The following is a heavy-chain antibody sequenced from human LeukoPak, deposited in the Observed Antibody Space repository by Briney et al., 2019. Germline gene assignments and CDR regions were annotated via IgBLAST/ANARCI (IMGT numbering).Heavy chain of an antibody. V-gene: IGHV1-18*01. CDR1: GYTFTSQG. J-gene: IGHJ4*02. Sequence: ASVKVSCKASGYTFTSQGFSWVRQAPGQGLEWMGWINTYNGNTNYAQKFQGRLTLTTETSTNTAYMELRSLTSDDTAMYYCARLVVAVSAPDYWGQGTLVTVSS. CDR2: INTYNGNT. D-gene: IGHD6-19*01. CDR3: ARLVVAVSAPDY.